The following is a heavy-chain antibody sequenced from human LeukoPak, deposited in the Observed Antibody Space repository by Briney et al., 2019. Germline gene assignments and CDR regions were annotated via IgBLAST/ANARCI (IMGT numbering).Heavy chain of an antibody. CDR1: GGSIRGYD. V-gene: IGHV4-59*08. Sequence: SETLCHSCTVSGGSIRGYDGCWIRQPPGKGLEWIGHIYSSGSTTYTPSLQGRVTISLDTSKNQFSLKLSSVTAADTAVYYCARHYASGSDPLYFWGHGALFTVSS. CDR2: IYSSGST. D-gene: IGHD3-10*01. J-gene: IGHJ4*03. CDR3: ARHYASGSDPLYF.